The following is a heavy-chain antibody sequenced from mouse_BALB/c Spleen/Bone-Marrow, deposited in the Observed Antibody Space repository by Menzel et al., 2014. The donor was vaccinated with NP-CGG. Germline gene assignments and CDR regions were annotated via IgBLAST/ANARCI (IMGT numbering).Heavy chain of an antibody. CDR2: IFPGTGTT. J-gene: IGHJ2*01. V-gene: IGHV1S132*01. D-gene: IGHD2-4*01. CDR1: GYTSTSYW. Sequence: QVQLKESGAELVKPGASVKLSCKTSGYTSTSYWIQWVKQRPGQGLGWIGEIFPGTGTTYYNEKFKDKATLTIDTSSSTAYMQLSSLTTEDSAVYFCARKGISTVIATAYYFDYWGQGSTLTVSS. CDR3: ARKGISTVIATAYYFDY.